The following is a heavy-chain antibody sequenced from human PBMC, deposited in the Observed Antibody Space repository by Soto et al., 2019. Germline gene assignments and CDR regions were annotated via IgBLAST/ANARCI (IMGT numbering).Heavy chain of an antibody. V-gene: IGHV1-46*01. CDR1: RYTLTSYY. CDR2: IDPSSVNT. J-gene: IGHJ4*02. D-gene: IGHD5-18*01. CDR3: ARDGARYSSFDY. Sequence: QVQLVQSGAEVKNPGASVKVSCKASRYTLTSYYMHWVRQAPGQGLEWMGVIDPSSVNTSYAQKFQGRVTVTRDTSTRTFYMDLSSLRAEDTAVYYCARDGARYSSFDYWGQGTLVTVSS.